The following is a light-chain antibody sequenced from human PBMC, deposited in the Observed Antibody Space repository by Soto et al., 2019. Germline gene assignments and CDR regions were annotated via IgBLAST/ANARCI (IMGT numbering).Light chain of an antibody. CDR2: DAS. CDR3: QQYSSWPFT. Sequence: DIPMTQSPSTLSASVGDRVTITCRASQSISSWLAWYQQKPGKAPKLLIYDASSLESGVPSRFSGSGSGTEFTLTISSLQPDDFATYYCQQYSSWPFTLGPGTKVAIE. J-gene: IGKJ3*01. V-gene: IGKV1-5*01. CDR1: QSISSW.